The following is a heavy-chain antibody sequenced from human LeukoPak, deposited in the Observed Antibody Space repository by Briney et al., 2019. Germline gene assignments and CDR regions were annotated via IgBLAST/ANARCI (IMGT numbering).Heavy chain of an antibody. J-gene: IGHJ4*02. Sequence: SETLSLTCAVSGGSISSNSYYWGWIRQPPGKGLEWIGSIYYSGSTYYNPSLKSRVTISVDTSKNQFSLKLSSVTAADTAVYYCARTRYYYNSRSYGAPYYFDYWGQGTLVTVSS. V-gene: IGHV4-39*01. CDR1: GGSISSNSYY. CDR2: IYYSGST. D-gene: IGHD3-10*01. CDR3: ARTRYYYNSRSYGAPYYFDY.